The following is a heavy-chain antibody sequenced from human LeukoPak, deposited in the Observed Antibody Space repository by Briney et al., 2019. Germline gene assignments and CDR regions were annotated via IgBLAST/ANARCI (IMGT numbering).Heavy chain of an antibody. CDR3: ARDYILGYCSSTSCYPDY. J-gene: IGHJ4*02. D-gene: IGHD2-2*01. V-gene: IGHV3-23*01. CDR1: GFTFSSYA. Sequence: GGSLRLSCAASGFTFSSYAMSWVRQTPGKGLEWVSVISGSGGATHYADSVRGRFTISRDNSKNTLYLQMNSLRAEDTAVYYCARDYILGYCSSTSCYPDYWGQGTLVTVSS. CDR2: ISGSGGAT.